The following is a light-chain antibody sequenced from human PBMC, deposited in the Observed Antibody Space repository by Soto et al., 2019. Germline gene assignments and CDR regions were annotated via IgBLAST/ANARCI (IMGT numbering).Light chain of an antibody. CDR2: DVG. V-gene: IGLV2-18*02. CDR3: DSYTTSSTYV. CDR1: TSDVGSYNH. Sequence: QSALTQPPSVSGSPGQSLTISCTGTTSDVGSYNHVSWYQQTPGTAPKLIIYDVGSRPSGVPDRFSGSKSGNTASLTISGLQAEDEADYYCDSYTTSSTYVFGTGTKVTVL. J-gene: IGLJ1*01.